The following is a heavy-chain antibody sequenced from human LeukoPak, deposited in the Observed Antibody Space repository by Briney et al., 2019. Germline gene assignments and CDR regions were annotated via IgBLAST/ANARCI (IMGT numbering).Heavy chain of an antibody. CDR1: GYSISSGTY. Sequence: SETLSLTCTVSGYSISSGTYWDWIRQPPGKGLEWIGTIYHSGSTYYNPSPKSRVTISVDTSKNQFSLKLSSVTAADTAVFYCARREWGYAVSVWGKGTTVIVSS. CDR2: IYHSGST. CDR3: ARREWGYAVSV. V-gene: IGHV4-38-2*02. D-gene: IGHD2-2*01. J-gene: IGHJ6*04.